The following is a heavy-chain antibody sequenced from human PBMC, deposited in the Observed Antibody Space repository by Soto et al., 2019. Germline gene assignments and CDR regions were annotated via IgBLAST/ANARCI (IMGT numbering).Heavy chain of an antibody. CDR3: TRRFSDGWYSDY. CDR2: IWYDGSNE. D-gene: IGHD6-19*01. CDR1: GFIFSGYG. Sequence: QVQLVESGGGVVQPGRSLRLSCAASGFIFSGYGMHWVRQAPGKGLEWVAVIWYDGSNENYADSVKGRFTISTDKSKSTLYLQMSSLRAEDTAVYYCTRRFSDGWYSDYWGQGTLVTVSS. V-gene: IGHV3-33*01. J-gene: IGHJ4*02.